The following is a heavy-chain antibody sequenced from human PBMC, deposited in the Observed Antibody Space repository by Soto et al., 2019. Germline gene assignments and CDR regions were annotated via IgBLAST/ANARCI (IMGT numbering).Heavy chain of an antibody. D-gene: IGHD3-10*01. CDR2: INHSGST. CDR1: GGSFSGYY. V-gene: IGHV4-34*01. J-gene: IGHJ6*01. CDR3: ARQRIITMVRGVTLYYYYYGMDV. Sequence: SETLSLTCAVYGGSFSGYYWSWIRQPPGKGLEWIGEINHSGSTNYNPSLKSRVTISVDTSKNQFSLKLSSVTAADTAVYYCARQRIITMVRGVTLYYYYYGMDVWG.